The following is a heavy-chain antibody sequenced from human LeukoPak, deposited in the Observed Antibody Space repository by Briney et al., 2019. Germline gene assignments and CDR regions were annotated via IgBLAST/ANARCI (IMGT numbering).Heavy chain of an antibody. CDR2: ISSSGSTI. CDR1: GFTFSDYY. J-gene: IGHJ6*03. CDR3: ARDRRGYCSSTSCHGHYYYMDV. V-gene: IGHV3-11*04. D-gene: IGHD2-2*01. Sequence: GGSLRLSCAASGFTFSDYYMSWIRQAPGKGLEWVSYISSSGSTIYYADSVKGRFTISRDNAKNSLYLQMNSLRAEDTAVYYCARDRRGYCSSTSCHGHYYYMDVWGKGTTVTVSS.